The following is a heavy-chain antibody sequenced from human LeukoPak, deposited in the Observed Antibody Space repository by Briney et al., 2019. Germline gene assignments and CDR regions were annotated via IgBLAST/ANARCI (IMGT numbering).Heavy chain of an antibody. Sequence: GGSLRLSCEASGFTFNSHAMTWVRLAPGKGLEWVSSINGSGGHTYYADSVKGRFTASRDNPKNTLYLQMSSLRAEDTAFYHCANDAGTYPFYFQSWGARSLVPVPS. CDR3: ANDAGTYPFYFQS. J-gene: IGHJ4*02. V-gene: IGHV3-23*01. CDR1: GFTFNSHA. CDR2: INGSGGHT.